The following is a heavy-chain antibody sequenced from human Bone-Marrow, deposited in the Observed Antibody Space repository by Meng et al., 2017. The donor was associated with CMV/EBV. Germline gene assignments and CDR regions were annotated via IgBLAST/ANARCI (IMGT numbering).Heavy chain of an antibody. Sequence: GESLKISCAASGFTFSSYSMNWVRQAPGKGLEWVSSISSSSSYIYYADSVKGRFTISRDNAKNSLYLQMNSLRAEDTAVYYCAKDQDEYCSSTSCYLPDYWGQGTLVTVSS. D-gene: IGHD2-2*01. CDR2: ISSSSSYI. V-gene: IGHV3-21*04. CDR3: AKDQDEYCSSTSCYLPDY. CDR1: GFTFSSYS. J-gene: IGHJ4*02.